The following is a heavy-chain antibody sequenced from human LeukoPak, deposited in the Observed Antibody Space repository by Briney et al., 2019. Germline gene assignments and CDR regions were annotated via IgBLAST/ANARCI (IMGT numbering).Heavy chain of an antibody. CDR1: GGSFSGYY. J-gene: IGHJ6*03. V-gene: IGHV4-34*01. D-gene: IGHD3-10*01. Sequence: SETLSLTCAVYGGSFSGYYWSWIRQPPGKRLEWIGEINHSGSTNYNPSLKSRVTISVDTSKNQFSLKLSSVTAADTAVYYCARVCERPRGSGSYKYYYYYMDVWGKGTTVTVSS. CDR3: ARVCERPRGSGSYKYYYYYMDV. CDR2: INHSGST.